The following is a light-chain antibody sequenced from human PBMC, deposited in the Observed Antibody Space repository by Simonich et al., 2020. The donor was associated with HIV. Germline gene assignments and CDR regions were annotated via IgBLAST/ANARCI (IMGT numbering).Light chain of an antibody. Sequence: DIQMTQSLSSLSASVGDRVTITCRARQSISSYLNWYQQKPGKAPKLLIYAASSLQSGVPSRFSGSGSGTDFTLTISSLQPEDFATYYCQQYNSYSYTFGQGTKLEIK. CDR1: QSISSY. CDR3: QQYNSYSYT. V-gene: IGKV1-39*01. J-gene: IGKJ2*01. CDR2: AAS.